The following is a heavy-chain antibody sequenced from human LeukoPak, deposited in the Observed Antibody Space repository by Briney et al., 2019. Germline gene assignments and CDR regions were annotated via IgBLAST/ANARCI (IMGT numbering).Heavy chain of an antibody. D-gene: IGHD3-22*01. CDR3: ARGLHYYDSSGYYPNDAFDI. J-gene: IGHJ3*02. Sequence: PGGSLRLSCAASGSTFSSYDMHWVRQATGKGLEWVSAIGTAGDTYYPGSVKGQFTISRENAKNSLYLQMNSLRAGDTAVYYCARGLHYYDSSGYYPNDAFDIWGQGTMVTVSS. CDR2: IGTAGDT. CDR1: GSTFSSYD. V-gene: IGHV3-13*01.